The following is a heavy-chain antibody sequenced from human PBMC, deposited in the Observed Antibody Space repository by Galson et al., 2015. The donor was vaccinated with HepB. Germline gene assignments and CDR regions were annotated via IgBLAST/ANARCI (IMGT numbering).Heavy chain of an antibody. J-gene: IGHJ3*02. CDR2: IYWDDDD. D-gene: IGHD3-16*02. Sequence: ALVKPTQTLTLTCTFSGFSLSSTGVGVGWIRQPPGKALAWLAVIYWDDDDRYSSSLKSRLKITKDTSKNQVVLTMTNMDPVDTATYYCAHVMITFGGVIGPDAFDIWGQGTMVTVSS. CDR1: GFSLSSTGVG. V-gene: IGHV2-5*02. CDR3: AHVMITFGGVIGPDAFDI.